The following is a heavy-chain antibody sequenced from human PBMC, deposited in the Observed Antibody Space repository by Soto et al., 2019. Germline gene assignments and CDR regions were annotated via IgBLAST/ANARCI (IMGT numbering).Heavy chain of an antibody. CDR2: IYSSGST. J-gene: IGHJ4*02. D-gene: IGHD3-22*01. CDR1: GGSISSYY. V-gene: IGHV4-4*07. CDR3: ARGGPYYDSSGYFPGPFGY. Sequence: PSETLSLTCTVSGGSISSYYWSWIRQPAEKGLEWIGRIYSSGSTNYNPSLKSRVTMSVDTSKNQFSLKLTSVTAADTAVYYCARGGPYYDSSGYFPGPFGYWGQGTLVTVSS.